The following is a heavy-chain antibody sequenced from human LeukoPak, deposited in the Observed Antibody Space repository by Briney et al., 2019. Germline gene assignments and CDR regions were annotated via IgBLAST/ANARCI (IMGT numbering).Heavy chain of an antibody. Sequence: SETLSLTCTVSGSSMSRSSYYWGWIRQPPGKGLEWIGTMYYSGSTYYNPSLKSRVTISEDTSKNQFSLKLSSVTAADTAVYYCATWYSSGWSPITWGQGTLVTVSS. CDR2: MYYSGST. CDR3: ATWYSSGWSPIT. V-gene: IGHV4-39*07. J-gene: IGHJ4*02. CDR1: GSSMSRSSYY. D-gene: IGHD6-19*01.